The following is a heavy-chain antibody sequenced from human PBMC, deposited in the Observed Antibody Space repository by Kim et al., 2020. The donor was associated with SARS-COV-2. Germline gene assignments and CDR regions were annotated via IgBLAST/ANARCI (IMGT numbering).Heavy chain of an antibody. CDR3: ARDRVAVAGRGQPAPRYYYYGMDV. Sequence: SVKVSCKASGGTFSSYAISWVRQAPGQGLEWMGRIIPILGIANYAQKFQGRVTITADKSTSTAYMELSSLRSEDTAVYYCARDRVAVAGRGQPAPRYYYYGMDVWGQGTTVTVSS. D-gene: IGHD6-19*01. V-gene: IGHV1-69*04. CDR2: IIPILGIA. CDR1: GGTFSSYA. J-gene: IGHJ6*02.